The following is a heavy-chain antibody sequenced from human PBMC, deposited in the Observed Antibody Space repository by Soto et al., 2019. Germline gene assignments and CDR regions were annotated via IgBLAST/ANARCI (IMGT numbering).Heavy chain of an antibody. J-gene: IGHJ3*02. D-gene: IGHD3-9*01. V-gene: IGHV2-5*02. CDR3: ARGPFIVTGYYSGGGASDI. CDR2: IYWDDDK. Sequence: QITLKESGPALIKPTQTLTLTCTFSGFSLTTSGIGVAWLRQPPGRALECLALIYWDDDKRYSPSLKTRLTITKDTANNQVVLTMTNMDPEDTATYYCARGPFIVTGYYSGGGASDIWGQGTVVTVSS. CDR1: GFSLTTSGIG.